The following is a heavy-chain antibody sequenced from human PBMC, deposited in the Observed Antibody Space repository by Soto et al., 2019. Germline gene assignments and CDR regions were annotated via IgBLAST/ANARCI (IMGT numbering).Heavy chain of an antibody. Sequence: PGGSLRLSCAASGFTFSDYYMSWIRQAPGKGLEWVSYISSSGASIYYADSVNGRCTISTDNAENSLSLQMNSLRAEDTAVYYCVSGGWRSSGGIADSWGQGTLVTVSS. CDR3: VSGGWRSSGGIADS. CDR1: GFTFSDYY. D-gene: IGHD6-13*01. V-gene: IGHV3-11*01. CDR2: ISSSGASI. J-gene: IGHJ4*02.